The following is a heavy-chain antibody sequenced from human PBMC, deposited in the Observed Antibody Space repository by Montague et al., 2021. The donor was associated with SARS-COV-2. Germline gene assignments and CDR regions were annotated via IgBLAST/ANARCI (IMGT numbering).Heavy chain of an antibody. D-gene: IGHD1-1*01. J-gene: IGHJ1*01. CDR3: TRLSLGWNTD. Sequence: SETLPLTCTVSGDSMTDSYWSWIRQPPGKGLEYIGYIYLSGSTNYNPSLKSRLTISVDTSKNQFSLKLSSVTAADTAVYFCTRLSLGWNTDWGQGTLVTVSS. CDR2: IYLSGST. CDR1: GDSMTDSY. V-gene: IGHV4-59*08.